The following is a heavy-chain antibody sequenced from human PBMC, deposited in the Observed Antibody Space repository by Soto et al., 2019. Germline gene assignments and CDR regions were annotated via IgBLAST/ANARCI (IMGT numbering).Heavy chain of an antibody. J-gene: IGHJ6*02. CDR1: GFTFSSYG. CDR2: IWYDGSNK. V-gene: IGHV3-33*01. Sequence: GGSLRLSCAASGFTFSSYGMHWVRQAPGKGLEWVAVIWYDGSNKYYADSVKGRFTISRDNSKNTLYLQMNSLRAEDTAVYYCARGRYSYGPIPYYYYYYGMDVWGQGTTVTVSS. D-gene: IGHD5-18*01. CDR3: ARGRYSYGPIPYYYYYYGMDV.